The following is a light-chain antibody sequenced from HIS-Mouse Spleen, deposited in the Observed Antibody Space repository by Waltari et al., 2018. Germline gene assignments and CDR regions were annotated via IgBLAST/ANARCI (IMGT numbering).Light chain of an antibody. J-gene: IGLJ2*01. V-gene: IGLV2-14*03. CDR3: SSYTSSSTLAV. Sequence: QSALTQPASVSGSPGQSITISCTGTSSDVGGYNYVSWYHQHPGKAPKLMIYGVSNPPSGVANRFSGSQSGNTASLTISGLQAEDEADYYCSSYTSSSTLAVFGGGTKLTVL. CDR2: GVS. CDR1: SSDVGGYNY.